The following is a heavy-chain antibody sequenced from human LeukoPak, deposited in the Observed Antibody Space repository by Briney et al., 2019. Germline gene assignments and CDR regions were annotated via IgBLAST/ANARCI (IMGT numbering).Heavy chain of an antibody. J-gene: IGHJ3*02. D-gene: IGHD6-19*01. CDR1: GGTFSSYA. CDR2: IIPILGIA. Sequence: VKVSCKASGGTFSSYAISWVRQAPGQGLEWMGRIIPILGIANYAQKFQGRVTITADKSTSTAYMELSSLRSEDTAVYYCARDRRPGIVVDDAFDIWGQGTMVTVSS. V-gene: IGHV1-69*04. CDR3: ARDRRPGIVVDDAFDI.